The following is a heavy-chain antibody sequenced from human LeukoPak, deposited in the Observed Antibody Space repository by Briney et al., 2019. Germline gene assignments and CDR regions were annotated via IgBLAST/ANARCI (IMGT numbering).Heavy chain of an antibody. Sequence: GASVKVSCKASGYTFTGYYMHWVRQAPGQGLEWMGRINLNSGGTNYAQKFQGWVTMTRDTSISTAYMELSRLRSDDTAVYYCARGVLRFLEWMEADAFDIWGQGTMVTVSS. V-gene: IGHV1-2*04. CDR1: GYTFTGYY. CDR3: ARGVLRFLEWMEADAFDI. J-gene: IGHJ3*02. CDR2: INLNSGGT. D-gene: IGHD3-3*01.